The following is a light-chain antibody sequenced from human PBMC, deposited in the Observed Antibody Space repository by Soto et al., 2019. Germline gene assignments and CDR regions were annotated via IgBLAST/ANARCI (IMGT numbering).Light chain of an antibody. Sequence: DIQMTQSPSSLSASVGDRVTITCRASQGIANHLAWYQQKPGKAPNLLIYAASTLQSGVPSRFSGSGFGTDFTLTISSLQPEDVDTYYCHKYKSAPYTFGPGTKVDIK. J-gene: IGKJ3*01. V-gene: IGKV1-27*01. CDR1: QGIANH. CDR3: HKYKSAPYT. CDR2: AAS.